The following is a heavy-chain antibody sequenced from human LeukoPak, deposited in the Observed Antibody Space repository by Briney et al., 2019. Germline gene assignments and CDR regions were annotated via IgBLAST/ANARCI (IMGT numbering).Heavy chain of an antibody. V-gene: IGHV1-69*05. J-gene: IGHJ4*02. D-gene: IGHD3-22*01. Sequence: SVKVSCKASGGTFSSYAISWVRQAPGQGLEWMGGIIPIFGTANYAQKFQGRVTMTRNTSISTAYMELSSLRSEDTAVYYCARVTGDSSGHDYWGQGTLVTVSS. CDR2: IIPIFGTA. CDR3: ARVTGDSSGHDY. CDR1: GGTFSSYA.